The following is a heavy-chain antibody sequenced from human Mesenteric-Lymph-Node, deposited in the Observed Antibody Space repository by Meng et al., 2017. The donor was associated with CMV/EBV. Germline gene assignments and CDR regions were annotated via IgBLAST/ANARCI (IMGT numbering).Heavy chain of an antibody. CDR2: ISGYNGDT. Sequence: ASVKVSCKASGYSFNVYYMHWARLAPGQGLEWMGWISGYNGDTKYAQKVQGRVTMTTDTSTSTAYMDLRSLRSDDTAVYYCARGSSTWPGDLFYDDYGLDVWGQGTTVTVSS. V-gene: IGHV1-18*01. CDR1: GYSFNVYY. D-gene: IGHD6-13*01. J-gene: IGHJ6*02. CDR3: ARGSSTWPGDLFYDDYGLDV.